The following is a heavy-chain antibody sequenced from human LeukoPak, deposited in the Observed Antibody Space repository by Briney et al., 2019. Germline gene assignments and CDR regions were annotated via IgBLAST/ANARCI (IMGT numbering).Heavy chain of an antibody. D-gene: IGHD3-10*01. V-gene: IGHV3-21*01. CDR1: GFTFSSYN. J-gene: IGHJ4*02. CDR2: ISSSSRYI. Sequence: GGSLRLSCAASGFTFSSYNMKWVRQAPGKGLEWVSSISSSSRYIYYADSMKGRFTISRDNAKNSLYLQMNSLRAEDTAVYYCARDDKGIGGAFDYWGQGTLVTVSS. CDR3: ARDDKGIGGAFDY.